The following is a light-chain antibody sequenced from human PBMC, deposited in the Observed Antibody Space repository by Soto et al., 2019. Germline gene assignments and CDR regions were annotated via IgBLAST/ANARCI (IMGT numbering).Light chain of an antibody. CDR3: NHYNTWPRT. CDR1: QSVSSN. J-gene: IGKJ1*01. V-gene: IGKV3-15*01. Sequence: EIVMTQSPATLSVSPGERATLSCRASQSVSSNLAWYQQKPGQAPRLLIYGASTRATGIPARFSGSGSGTDFTPTTSSLQSKVFAFYCCNHYNTWPRTFGQGPKVEIK. CDR2: GAS.